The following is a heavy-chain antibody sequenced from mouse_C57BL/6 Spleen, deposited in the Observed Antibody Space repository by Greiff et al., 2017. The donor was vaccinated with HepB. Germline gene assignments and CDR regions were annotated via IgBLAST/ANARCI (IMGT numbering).Heavy chain of an antibody. CDR3: ARTARIKY. D-gene: IGHD1-2*01. V-gene: IGHV3-2*02. CDR1: GYSITSGYG. J-gene: IGHJ2*01. Sequence: EVQLQQSGPGLVKPSQSLSLTCTVTGYSITSGYGWNWIRQFPGNKLEWMGYISYSGSTNYNPSLKSRISITRDRSKNQFFLQLNSVTNEDTATYYCARTARIKYWGQGTTLTVSS. CDR2: ISYSGST.